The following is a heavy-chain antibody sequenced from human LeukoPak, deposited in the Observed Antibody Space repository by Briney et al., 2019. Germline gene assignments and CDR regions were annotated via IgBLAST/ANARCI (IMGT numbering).Heavy chain of an antibody. Sequence: GSLRLSCEASGFTSSSTDMTWVRQAPGKGLEWVSLIYSGDSTYYADSVKGRFTMSRDNSKNTLYLQMNSLRVEDTAVYYCASDGRWLQLAGDAFDIWGQGTMVTVSS. CDR3: ASDGRWLQLAGDAFDI. CDR1: GFTSSSTD. J-gene: IGHJ3*02. D-gene: IGHD5-24*01. CDR2: IYSGDST. V-gene: IGHV3-66*01.